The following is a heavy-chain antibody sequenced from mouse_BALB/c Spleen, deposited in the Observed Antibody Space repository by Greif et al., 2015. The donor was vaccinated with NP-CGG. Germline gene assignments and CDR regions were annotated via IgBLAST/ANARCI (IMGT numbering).Heavy chain of an antibody. CDR2: INPSNGGT. J-gene: IGHJ2*01. CDR1: GYTFTSYY. CDR3: TRSDSYGPHFDY. D-gene: IGHD1-1*01. Sequence: QVQLRQSGAELVKPGASVKLSCKASGYTFTSYYMYWVKQRPGQGLEWIGEINPSNGGTNFNEKFKSKATLTVDKSSSTAYMQLSSLTSEDSAVYYCTRSDSYGPHFDYWGQGTTLTVSS. V-gene: IGHV1S81*02.